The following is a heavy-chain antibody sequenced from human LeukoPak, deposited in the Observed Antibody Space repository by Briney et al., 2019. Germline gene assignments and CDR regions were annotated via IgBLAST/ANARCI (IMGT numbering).Heavy chain of an antibody. J-gene: IGHJ6*02. CDR3: AREEIAAAGAPRYYYGLDV. CDR2: IYYSGST. V-gene: IGHV4-59*12. CDR1: GGSISSYY. Sequence: PSETLSLTCTVSGGSISSYYWSWIRQPPGKGLEWIGYIYYSGSTNYNPSLKSRVTISVDTSKNQFSLKLSSVTAADTAVYYCAREEIAAAGAPRYYYGLDVWGQGTSVTVSS. D-gene: IGHD6-13*01.